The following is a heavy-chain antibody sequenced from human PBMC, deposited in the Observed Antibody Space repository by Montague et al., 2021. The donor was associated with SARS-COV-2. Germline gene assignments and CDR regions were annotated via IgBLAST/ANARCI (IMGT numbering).Heavy chain of an antibody. CDR1: GFTFSTYA. CDR2: ISSGGNK. Sequence: SLRLSCAASGFTFSTYAMNWVRQAPGKGLEWVSGISSGGNKHHADSVKGRFTISRDDSRNTLYLQMHSLRAEDTAMYYCAKNLPGQFYFDDWGQGTLVAVSS. CDR3: AKNLPGQFYFDD. V-gene: IGHV3-23*01. J-gene: IGHJ4*02.